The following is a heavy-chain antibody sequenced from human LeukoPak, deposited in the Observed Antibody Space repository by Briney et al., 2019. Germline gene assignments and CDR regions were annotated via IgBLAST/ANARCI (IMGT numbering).Heavy chain of an antibody. CDR1: GFTFSSYG. J-gene: IGHJ4*02. CDR2: IWYDGSNK. CDR3: AKGAWIQIWFPSPEDY. Sequence: GGSLTLSCAASGFTFSSYGMHWVRQAPGKGLEWMAVIWYDGSNKYYADSVKGRFTISRDNSKSTLYLQMSSLRAEDTAVYYCAKGAWIQIWFPSPEDYWGQGTLVTVSS. D-gene: IGHD5-18*01. V-gene: IGHV3-33*06.